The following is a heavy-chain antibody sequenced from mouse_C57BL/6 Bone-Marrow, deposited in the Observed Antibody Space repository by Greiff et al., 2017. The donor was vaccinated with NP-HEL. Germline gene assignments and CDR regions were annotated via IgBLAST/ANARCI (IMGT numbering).Heavy chain of an antibody. J-gene: IGHJ3*01. Sequence: EVQVVESGGGLVQPKGSLKLSCAASGFSFNTYAMNWVRQAPGKGLEWVARIRSKSNNYATYYADSVKDRFTISRDDSESMLDLQMNNLKTEDTAMYYCVRQGYGSSPFAYWGQGTLVTVSA. V-gene: IGHV10-1*01. CDR2: IRSKSNNYAT. CDR3: VRQGYGSSPFAY. CDR1: GFSFNTYA. D-gene: IGHD1-1*01.